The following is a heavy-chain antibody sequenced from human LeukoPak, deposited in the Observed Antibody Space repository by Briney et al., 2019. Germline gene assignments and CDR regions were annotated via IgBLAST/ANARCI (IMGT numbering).Heavy chain of an antibody. CDR2: LYRDGST. Sequence: GGSLRLSCAASGFTVSNYYMTWVRQAPGKGLEWVSVLYRDGSTYYADSVKGRFTISRDYSKNTLYLQMDSLRAEDMAIYYCTRVIPDNSDWIPFDCWGQGTLVIVSS. CDR1: GFTVSNYY. D-gene: IGHD6-19*01. J-gene: IGHJ4*02. CDR3: TRVIPDNSDWIPFDC. V-gene: IGHV3-66*01.